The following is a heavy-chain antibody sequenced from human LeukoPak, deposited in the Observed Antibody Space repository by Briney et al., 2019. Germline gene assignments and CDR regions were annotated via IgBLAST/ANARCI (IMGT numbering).Heavy chain of an antibody. Sequence: PGGSLRLSCAASGFTFSSYSMNWVRQAPGKGLEWVSYISSSGSTIYYADSVEGRFTISRDNAKNSLYLQMNSLRAEDTAVYYCATGVYYDYVWGSYRSPPAPSRGQGTLVTVSS. CDR1: GFTFSSYS. J-gene: IGHJ4*02. CDR3: ATGVYYDYVWGSYRSPPAPS. CDR2: ISSSGSTI. D-gene: IGHD3-16*02. V-gene: IGHV3-48*04.